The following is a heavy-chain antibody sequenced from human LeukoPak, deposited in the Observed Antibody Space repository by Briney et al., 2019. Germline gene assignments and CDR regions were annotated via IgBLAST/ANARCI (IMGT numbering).Heavy chain of an antibody. V-gene: IGHV1-18*01. CDR1: GGTFSRFT. D-gene: IGHD2-2*01. J-gene: IGHJ4*02. CDR2: ISAYNGNT. Sequence: ASVKVSCKASGGTFSRFTISWVRQAPGQGLEWMGWISAYNGNTNYAQKLQGRVTMTTDTSTSTAYMELRSLRSDDTAVYYCARDEYCSSTSCYSTRYFDYWGQGTLVTVSS. CDR3: ARDEYCSSTSCYSTRYFDY.